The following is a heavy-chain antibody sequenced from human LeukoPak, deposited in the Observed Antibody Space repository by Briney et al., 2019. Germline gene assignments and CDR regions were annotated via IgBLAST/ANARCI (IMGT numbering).Heavy chain of an antibody. V-gene: IGHV4-59*11. CDR3: ATNQPACPGLCFCSFDI. Sequence: PSQTLSLTCSVSCRLITLHQWTCIRQHPGEGTEWLGYIYYRWSIFHSPSLKNLLTMSVDTSKNQISLKLASVTAADSAVYYCATNQPACPGLCFCSFDIWGQGTRATVSS. J-gene: IGHJ3*02. CDR1: CRLITLHQ. D-gene: IGHD1-14*01. CDR2: IYYRWSI.